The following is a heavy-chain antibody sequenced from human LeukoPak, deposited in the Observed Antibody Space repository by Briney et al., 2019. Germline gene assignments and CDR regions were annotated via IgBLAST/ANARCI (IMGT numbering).Heavy chain of an antibody. V-gene: IGHV4-59*08. D-gene: IGHD6-19*01. CDR1: GGSIRSYY. Sequence: PSETLSLTCTVPGGSIRSYYWSWIRQPPGKGLERIGCFFFGGSTDYNPSLQSRVTISVDTSKNQLSLRVSSVTASDTAVYYCARRRYISGQIDYWGQGTLVTVSS. J-gene: IGHJ4*02. CDR3: ARRRYISGQIDY. CDR2: FFFGGST.